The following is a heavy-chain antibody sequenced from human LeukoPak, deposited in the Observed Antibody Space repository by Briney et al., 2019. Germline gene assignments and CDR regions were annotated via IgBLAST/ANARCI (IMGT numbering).Heavy chain of an antibody. CDR3: ARHFTYYYDSEGYPRDIFDI. J-gene: IGHJ3*02. CDR2: IFYSGST. Sequence: SETLSLTCSVSGGSMSGYYWSWIRQSPGKGLVWIGYIFYSGSTNYNPSLKSRVTISVDMSKSQFSLELNSVTAADTALYYCARHFTYYYDSEGYPRDIFDIWGQGTMVTVSS. CDR1: GGSMSGYY. D-gene: IGHD3-22*01. V-gene: IGHV4-59*08.